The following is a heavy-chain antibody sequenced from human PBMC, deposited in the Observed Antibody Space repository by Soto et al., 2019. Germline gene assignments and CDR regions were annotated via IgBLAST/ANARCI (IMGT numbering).Heavy chain of an antibody. CDR3: ARHGGEQQLVAVHWFDP. D-gene: IGHD6-13*01. Sequence: SETLSLTCAVYGRSFSGYYWSWIRRPPGKGLEWIGGINYSGSTYYSPSLKSRVTISVDTSKNQFSLKLSSVTAADTAVYHCARHGGEQQLVAVHWFDPWGQGTLVTVSS. CDR2: INYSGST. V-gene: IGHV4-34*01. CDR1: GRSFSGYY. J-gene: IGHJ5*02.